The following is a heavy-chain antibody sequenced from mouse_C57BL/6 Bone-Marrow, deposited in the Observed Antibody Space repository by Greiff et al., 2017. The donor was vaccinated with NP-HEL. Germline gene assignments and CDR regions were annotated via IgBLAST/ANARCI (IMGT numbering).Heavy chain of an antibody. J-gene: IGHJ1*03. CDR1: GYTFTDYY. CDR2: IGPGSGST. D-gene: IGHD1-1*01. V-gene: IGHV1-77*01. Sequence: QVQLQQSGAELVKPGASVKISCKASGYTFTDYYINWVKQRPGQGLEWIGKIGPGSGSTYYNEKFKGKATLTADKSSSTAYMQLSSLTSEDSAVYFCARPPYYYGSSYWYFDVWGTGTTVTVSS. CDR3: ARPPYYYGSSYWYFDV.